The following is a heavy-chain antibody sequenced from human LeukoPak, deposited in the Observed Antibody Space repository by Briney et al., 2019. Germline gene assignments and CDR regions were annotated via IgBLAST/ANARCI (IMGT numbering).Heavy chain of an antibody. CDR3: AREVGRDYDFWSGYYGYYYYYGMDV. CDR2: IGGDGTKT. Sequence: PGGSLRLSCAASGFTFSSYYMHWVRQAPGKGLVWVSRIGGDGTKTNYADFVEGRFTISRDNAKNTLYLQMNSLTAEDTALYYCAREVGRDYDFWSGYYGYYYYYGMDVWGQGTTVTVSS. CDR1: GFTFSSYY. V-gene: IGHV3-74*01. D-gene: IGHD3-3*01. J-gene: IGHJ6*02.